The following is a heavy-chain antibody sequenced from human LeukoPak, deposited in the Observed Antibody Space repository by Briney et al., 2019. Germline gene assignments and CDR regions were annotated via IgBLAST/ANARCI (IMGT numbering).Heavy chain of an antibody. CDR1: GFTFSNAW. J-gene: IGHJ3*02. D-gene: IGHD2-21*01. V-gene: IGHV3-15*01. CDR2: IKSKTDGGTT. Sequence: GGSLRLSCAASGFTFSNAWMSWVRQAPGKGLEWVGRIKSKTDGGTTDYAAPVKGRFTISRDDSKNTLYLQMNSLRAEDTAVYYCARAVMVGAFDIWGQGTMVTVSS. CDR3: ARAVMVGAFDI.